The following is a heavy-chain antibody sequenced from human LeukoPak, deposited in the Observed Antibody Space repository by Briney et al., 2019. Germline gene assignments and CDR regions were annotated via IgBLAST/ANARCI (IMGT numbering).Heavy chain of an antibody. CDR1: ILTFSNHA. D-gene: IGHD3-22*01. CDR3: AARPYGSTDYY. CDR2: ISNTGST. Sequence: PGGSLRLSCAASILTFSNHALSWVRQAPGEGLEWVSAISNTGSTLYADSVRGRFSISRDNSKNTLYLQMNSLRAEDTAVYYCAARPYGSTDYYWGQGTLVTVSS. J-gene: IGHJ4*02. V-gene: IGHV3-23*01.